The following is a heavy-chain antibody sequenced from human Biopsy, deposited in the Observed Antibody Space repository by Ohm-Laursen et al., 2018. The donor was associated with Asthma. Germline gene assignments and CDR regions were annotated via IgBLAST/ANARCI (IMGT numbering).Heavy chain of an antibody. Sequence: VASVKVSCKSLGGTFNTYVIGRVRQAPGQGLEWMGGINSVFGTTTYPQKFQDRVTITADDSTSTVYMELSSLRSEDTAVYYCARKAGSCISRTCYSLDFWGQGTLVTVSS. CDR3: ARKAGSCISRTCYSLDF. D-gene: IGHD2-2*01. CDR1: GGTFNTYV. CDR2: INSVFGTT. J-gene: IGHJ4*02. V-gene: IGHV1-69*13.